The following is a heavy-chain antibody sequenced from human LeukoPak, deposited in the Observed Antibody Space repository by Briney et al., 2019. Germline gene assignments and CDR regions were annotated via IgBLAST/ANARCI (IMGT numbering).Heavy chain of an antibody. D-gene: IGHD3-10*01. Sequence: PGGSLRLSCAASGFTFSSYGMHWVRQAPGKGLEWVAFIRYDGSNKYYADSVKGRFTISRDNSKNTLYLQMNSLRAEDTAVYYCARVGSGGWYYGSGLDYWGQGTLVTVSS. CDR2: IRYDGSNK. CDR3: ARVGSGGWYYGSGLDY. J-gene: IGHJ4*02. CDR1: GFTFSSYG. V-gene: IGHV3-30*02.